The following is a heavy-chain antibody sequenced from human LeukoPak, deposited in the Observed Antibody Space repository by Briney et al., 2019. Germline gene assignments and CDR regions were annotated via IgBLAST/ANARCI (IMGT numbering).Heavy chain of an antibody. Sequence: SETLSLTCTVSGDSVSSGSHHWSWIRQAPGRGLEWIGHNGNTEYNPSLKSRVTISIDTSKNQFSLKLSTVTAADTAVYYCARVGSSGYYSFRDYWGQGTLVTVSS. V-gene: IGHV4-61*01. D-gene: IGHD3-22*01. CDR1: GDSVSSGSHH. J-gene: IGHJ4*02. CDR3: ARVGSSGYYSFRDY. CDR2: NGNT.